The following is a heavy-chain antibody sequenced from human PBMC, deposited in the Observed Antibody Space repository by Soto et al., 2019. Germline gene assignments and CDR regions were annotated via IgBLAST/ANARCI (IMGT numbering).Heavy chain of an antibody. D-gene: IGHD6-19*01. J-gene: IGHJ4*02. CDR3: ARNWFSVAGRFHFEY. V-gene: IGHV4-59*01. CDR1: AGSINTYY. CDR2: VDYSGNS. Sequence: SETLSLTCTVSAGSINTYYWSWIRPPPGKRLQCIGYVDYSGNSDSSPSLKSRVTISIDTSKKQVSLKLNCVTAANTAVYYCARNWFSVAGRFHFEYWSQGIPVTVS.